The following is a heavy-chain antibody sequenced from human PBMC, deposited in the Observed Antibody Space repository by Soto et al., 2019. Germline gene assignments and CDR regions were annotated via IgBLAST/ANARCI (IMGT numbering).Heavy chain of an antibody. Sequence: GGSLRLSCAASGFTFSSYSMNWVRQAPGKGLEWVSSISSSSTYIYYADSVKGRFTISRDNAKNSLYLHMSSLRVEDTAVYYCARKGAIGPTFVPWFDPWGQGTLVTVSS. CDR2: ISSSSTYI. J-gene: IGHJ5*02. V-gene: IGHV3-21*01. CDR1: GFTFSSYS. D-gene: IGHD1-26*01. CDR3: ARKGAIGPTFVPWFDP.